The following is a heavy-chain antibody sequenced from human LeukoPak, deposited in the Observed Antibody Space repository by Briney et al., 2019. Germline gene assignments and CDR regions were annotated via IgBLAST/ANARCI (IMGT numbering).Heavy chain of an antibody. Sequence: SETLSLTCTVSGGSISNYYWSWIRQPPGKGLEWIGYIYYSGTTNYNPSLKSRVTISVDTSKNQFSLKLSSVTAADTAVYYCAWEGEAGTFDYWGQGTLVTVSS. CDR2: IYYSGTT. D-gene: IGHD6-19*01. V-gene: IGHV4-59*01. CDR3: AWEGEAGTFDY. J-gene: IGHJ4*02. CDR1: GGSISNYY.